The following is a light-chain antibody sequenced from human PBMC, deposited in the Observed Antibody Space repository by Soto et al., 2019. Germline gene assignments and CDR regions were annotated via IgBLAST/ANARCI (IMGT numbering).Light chain of an antibody. CDR3: EKLNSYLFA. CDR2: AAS. V-gene: IGKV1-17*01. J-gene: IGKJ5*01. CDR1: QGITND. Sequence: DIQMPQSPSSLPASVGDKVTITGRASQGITNDLVWYQQKPGKAPKRLIYAASTLQSGVPSRFSGSGSGTECTLAISSLQPDDFATYYCEKLNSYLFAFGQGTRLEI.